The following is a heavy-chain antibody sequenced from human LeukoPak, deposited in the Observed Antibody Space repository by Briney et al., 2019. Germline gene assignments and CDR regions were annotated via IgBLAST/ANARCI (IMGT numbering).Heavy chain of an antibody. Sequence: ASVKVSCKASGYTFTSYYMHWVRQAPGQGLEWMGIINPSGGSTSYAQKFQGRVTMTRDTSTSTVYMELSSLRSEDTAVYYCARVSNYYGSGNEYYYYYMDVWGKGTTVTISS. D-gene: IGHD3-10*01. CDR2: INPSGGST. V-gene: IGHV1-46*01. J-gene: IGHJ6*03. CDR3: ARVSNYYGSGNEYYYYYMDV. CDR1: GYTFTSYY.